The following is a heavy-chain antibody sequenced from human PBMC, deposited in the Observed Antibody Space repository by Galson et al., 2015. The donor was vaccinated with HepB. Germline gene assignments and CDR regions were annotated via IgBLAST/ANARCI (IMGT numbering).Heavy chain of an antibody. Sequence: SVKVSCKASGYTFTSYGISWVRQAPGQGLEWLGWISPNNGNTNYAQKFQGRVTMTTDTSTSAAHMELRSLRSDDTAVYYCARDTRGSGSYYNVNYYYYYGMDVWGQGTTVTVSS. CDR3: ARDTRGSGSYYNVNYYYYYGMDV. D-gene: IGHD3-10*01. CDR2: ISPNNGNT. V-gene: IGHV1-18*01. CDR1: GYTFTSYG. J-gene: IGHJ6*02.